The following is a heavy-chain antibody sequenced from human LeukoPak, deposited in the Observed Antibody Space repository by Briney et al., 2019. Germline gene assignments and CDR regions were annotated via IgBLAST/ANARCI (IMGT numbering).Heavy chain of an antibody. CDR3: ARVPTVTFFDY. V-gene: IGHV4-59*08. Sequence: SSETLSLTCTVSGGSISSYCWSWIRQPPGRGLEWIGYIYYSGSTDYNPSLKSRVTISVDTSKNRCSLKLSSVTAADTAVYYCARVPTVTFFDYWGQGTLVTVSS. CDR2: IYYSGST. D-gene: IGHD4-17*01. CDR1: GGSISSYC. J-gene: IGHJ4*02.